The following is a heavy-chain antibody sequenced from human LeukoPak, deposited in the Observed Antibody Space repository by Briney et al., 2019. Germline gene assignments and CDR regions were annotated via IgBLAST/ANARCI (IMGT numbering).Heavy chain of an antibody. D-gene: IGHD1-26*01. CDR1: GFTFSSYA. V-gene: IGHV3-23*01. CDR3: AFSSGNYLYFDY. CDR2: ISGSGGST. J-gene: IGHJ4*02. Sequence: GSLRLSCAASGFTFSSYAMSWVRQAPGKGLEWVSVISGSGGSTYYAASVKGRFTISRDNSKNTLYLQMNTLRAEDTAVYYCAFSSGNYLYFDYWGQGTLVTVSS.